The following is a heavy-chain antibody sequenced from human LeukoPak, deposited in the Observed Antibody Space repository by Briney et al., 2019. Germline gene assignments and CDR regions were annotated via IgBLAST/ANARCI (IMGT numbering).Heavy chain of an antibody. CDR1: GFTFSSFG. Sequence: GGSLRLSCAASGFTFSSFGMSWVRQAPGKGLEWVAVISYDGSNKYYADSVKGRFTISRDNSKNTLYLQMNSLRAEDTAVYYCSVEYSSGWYGYFDYWGQGTLVTVSS. CDR3: SVEYSSGWYGYFDY. D-gene: IGHD6-19*01. V-gene: IGHV3-30*03. J-gene: IGHJ4*02. CDR2: ISYDGSNK.